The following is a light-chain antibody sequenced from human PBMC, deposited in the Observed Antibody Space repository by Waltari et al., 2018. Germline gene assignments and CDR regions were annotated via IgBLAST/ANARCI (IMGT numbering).Light chain of an antibody. CDR3: QQYDNWPPYT. Sequence: ETVMTQSPATLSVSPGERATLSCRASQSVSSNLAWYQQKPGQAPRLLIYGASTRATGIPARFSGSGSGTEFTLTVSSLQSEDFAVYYCQQYDNWPPYTFGQGTKLEIK. CDR1: QSVSSN. V-gene: IGKV3-15*01. CDR2: GAS. J-gene: IGKJ2*01.